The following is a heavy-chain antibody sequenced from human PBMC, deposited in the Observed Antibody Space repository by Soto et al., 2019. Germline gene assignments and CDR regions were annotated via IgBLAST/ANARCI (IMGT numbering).Heavy chain of an antibody. CDR2: IIPILGIA. J-gene: IGHJ6*02. Sequence: ASVKVSCKGSGGTFSSYTISWVRQAPGQGLEWMGRIIPILGIANHAQKFQGRVTITADKSTSTAYMELSSLSSEDTAVYYCAKFRGSYGMDVWGQGTTVTVSS. D-gene: IGHD3-10*01. CDR1: GGTFSSYT. V-gene: IGHV1-69*02. CDR3: AKFRGSYGMDV.